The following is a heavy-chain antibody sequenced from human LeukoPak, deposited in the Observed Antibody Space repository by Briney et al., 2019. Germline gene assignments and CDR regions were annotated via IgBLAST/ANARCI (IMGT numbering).Heavy chain of an antibody. CDR3: ARDQLMEPAGIDH. Sequence: PGGSLRLSCAASGFTFSSYSRTSVRQAPGKVLEWVSSISSSSSYIYDADSVNGPFNISRDNAKDSMYLQINNLRAEDTAGDYCARDQLMEPAGIDHRGQGTLVTVSS. CDR1: GFTFSSYS. CDR2: ISSSSSYI. J-gene: IGHJ4*02. D-gene: IGHD2-2*02. V-gene: IGHV3-21*01.